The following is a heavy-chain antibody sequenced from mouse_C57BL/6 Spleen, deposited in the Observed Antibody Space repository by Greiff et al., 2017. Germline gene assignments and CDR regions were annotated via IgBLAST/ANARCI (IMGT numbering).Heavy chain of an antibody. CDR2: ISDGGSYT. J-gene: IGHJ4*01. Sequence: EVQGVESGGGLVKPGGSLKLSCAASGFTFSSYAMSWVRQTPEKRLEWVATISDGGSYTYYPDNVKGRFTISRDNAKNNLYLQMSHLKSEDTAMYYCARDSLGGYYAMDYWGQGTSVTVSS. CDR1: GFTFSSYA. D-gene: IGHD3-1*01. V-gene: IGHV5-4*01. CDR3: ARDSLGGYYAMDY.